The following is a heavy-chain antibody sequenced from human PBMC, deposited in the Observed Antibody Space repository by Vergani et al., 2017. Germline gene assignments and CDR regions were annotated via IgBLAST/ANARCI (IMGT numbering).Heavy chain of an antibody. CDR2: IIPIFGTA. V-gene: IGHV1-69*18. CDR3: AKSFGFGELLGGFSDY. J-gene: IGHJ4*02. D-gene: IGHD3-10*01. CDR1: GGTFSSYA. Sequence: QVQLVQSGAEVKKPGSSVKVSCKASGGTFSSYAISWVRQAPGQGLEWMGRIIPIFGTANYAQKFQGRVTITADESTSTAYMELSSLRSEDTAVYYCAKSFGFGELLGGFSDYWGQGTLVTVSS.